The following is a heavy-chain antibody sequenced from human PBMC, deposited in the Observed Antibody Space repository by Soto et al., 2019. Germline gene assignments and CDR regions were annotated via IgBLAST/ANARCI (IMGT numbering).Heavy chain of an antibody. V-gene: IGHV3-30*18. CDR2: ISYDGSNK. Sequence: PGGSLRLSCAASGFTFSSYGMHWVRQAPGKGLEWVAVISYDGSNKYYADSVKGRSTISRDNSKNPLYLQMNSLRAEDTAVYYCAKDYGYCSSTSCFYNWFDPWGQGTLVTVSS. D-gene: IGHD2-2*03. J-gene: IGHJ5*02. CDR3: AKDYGYCSSTSCFYNWFDP. CDR1: GFTFSSYG.